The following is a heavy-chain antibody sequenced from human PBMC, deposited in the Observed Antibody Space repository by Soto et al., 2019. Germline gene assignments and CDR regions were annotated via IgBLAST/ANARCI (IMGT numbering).Heavy chain of an antibody. Sequence: GGSLRLSCAASGFTFSSYAMSWVRQAPGKGLEWVSAISGSGGSTYYADSVKGRFTISRDNSKNTLYLQMNSLRAEDTAVYYCAKGPEDCYDSEGAFDIWGQGTMVTVSS. V-gene: IGHV3-23*01. CDR1: GFTFSSYA. D-gene: IGHD3-22*01. J-gene: IGHJ3*02. CDR3: AKGPEDCYDSEGAFDI. CDR2: ISGSGGST.